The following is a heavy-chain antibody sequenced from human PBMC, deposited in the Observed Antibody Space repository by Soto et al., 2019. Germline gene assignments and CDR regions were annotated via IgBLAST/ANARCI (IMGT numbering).Heavy chain of an antibody. CDR2: LSAYNGNT. CDR3: ARDLAVALIDY. Sequence: QVQLVQSGAEVKKPGASVKVSCKASGYTFTSYGISWVRQAPGQGLEWMGWLSAYNGNTKYAQKLQGRVNMTTDKSTSTAYIELRSLRSDDTAVYYGARDLAVALIDYGGQGTLVTVSS. V-gene: IGHV1-18*01. CDR1: GYTFTSYG. D-gene: IGHD6-19*01. J-gene: IGHJ4*02.